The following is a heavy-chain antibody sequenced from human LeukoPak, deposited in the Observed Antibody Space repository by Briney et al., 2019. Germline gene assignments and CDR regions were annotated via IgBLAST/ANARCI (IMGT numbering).Heavy chain of an antibody. CDR2: ISPIFGPP. CDR3: ASEVQPHCSTTSCSGNY. J-gene: IGHJ4*02. V-gene: IGHV1-69*05. CDR1: GGTFSIYA. D-gene: IGHD2-2*01. Sequence: ASVKVSCKASGGTFSIYAMNWVRQAPGHGLEWMGRISPIFGPPTYAQEFQGRITIITDQSTNMAYMELSSLRSEDTAVYYCASEVQPHCSTTSCSGNYWGQGTLVTVSS.